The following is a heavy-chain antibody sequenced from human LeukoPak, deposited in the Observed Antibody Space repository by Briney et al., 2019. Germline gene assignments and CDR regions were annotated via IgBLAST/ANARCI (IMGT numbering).Heavy chain of an antibody. CDR1: GDSISSGGYY. CDR3: ARRSREMATIDYSIFGVYYFDL. V-gene: IGHV4-61*02. D-gene: IGHD5-24*01. J-gene: IGHJ2*01. Sequence: SETLSLTCTVSGDSISSGGYYWSWVRQPAGKGLEWIGRIYATGITSYNPSLKSRVTISVDTSKNQFSLKLSSVTAADTAVYYCARRSREMATIDYSIFGVYYFDLWGRGTLVTVSS. CDR2: IYATGIT.